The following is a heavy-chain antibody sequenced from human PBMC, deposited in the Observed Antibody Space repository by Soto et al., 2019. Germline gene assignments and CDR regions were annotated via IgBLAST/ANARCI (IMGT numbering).Heavy chain of an antibody. Sequence: SQTLSLTCAISGDSVSSNSAAWSWIRQSPSRGLEWLGRTYYRSKWYNDYAVSVKSRITINPDTSKNQFSLQLNSVTPEDTAVYYCAREEYYDFWSAGGSYAFDIWGQGTMVTVSS. V-gene: IGHV6-1*01. J-gene: IGHJ3*02. CDR1: GDSVSSNSAA. CDR3: AREEYYDFWSAGGSYAFDI. D-gene: IGHD3-3*01. CDR2: TYYRSKWYN.